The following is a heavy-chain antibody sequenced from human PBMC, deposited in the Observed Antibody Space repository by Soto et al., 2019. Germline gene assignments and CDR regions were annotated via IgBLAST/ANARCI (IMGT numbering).Heavy chain of an antibody. CDR2: INAGNGNT. CDR3: ARESSYYHWFDP. V-gene: IGHV1-3*01. J-gene: IGHJ5*02. CDR1: GYTFTSYA. Sequence: ASVRVSCKASGYTFTSYAMHWVRQAPGQRLEWMGWINAGNGNTKYSQKFQGRVTITRDTSASTAYMELSSLRSEDTAVYYCARESSYYHWFDPWGQGTLVTVSS. D-gene: IGHD3-22*01.